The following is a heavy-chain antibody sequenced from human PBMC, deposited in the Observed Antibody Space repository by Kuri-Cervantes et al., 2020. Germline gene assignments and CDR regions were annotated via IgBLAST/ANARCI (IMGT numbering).Heavy chain of an antibody. V-gene: IGHV3-48*03. CDR2: ISNSGDTI. J-gene: IGHJ4*02. CDR1: GFIFSAYE. D-gene: IGHD6-19*01. CDR3: GGAIAVTGIDY. Sequence: GESLKISCAASGFIFSAYEMNWVRQAPGKGLDWVSYISNSGDTIYYADSVKGRFTISRDNAKNSLYLQMNSLRADDTAVYYCGGAIAVTGIDYWGQGTLVTVSS.